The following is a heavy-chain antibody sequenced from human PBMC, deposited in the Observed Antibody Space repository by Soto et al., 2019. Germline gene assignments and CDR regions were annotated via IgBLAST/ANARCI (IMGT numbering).Heavy chain of an antibody. CDR1: GYTFTGYY. V-gene: IGHV1-2*02. J-gene: IGHJ4*02. Sequence: ASVKVSCKASGYTFTGYYMHWVRQAPGQGLEWMGWINPNSGGTNYAQKFQGRVTMTRDTSISTAYMELSRLRSDDTAVYYCAREFAYYYDSSGSLWGQGTLVTVSS. CDR3: AREFAYYYDSSGSL. D-gene: IGHD3-22*01. CDR2: INPNSGGT.